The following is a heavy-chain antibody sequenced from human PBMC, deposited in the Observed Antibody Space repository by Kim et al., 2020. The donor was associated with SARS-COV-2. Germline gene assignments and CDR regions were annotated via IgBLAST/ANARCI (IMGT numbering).Heavy chain of an antibody. Sequence: ASVKVSCKASGYTFTSYGISWVRQAPGQGLEWMGWISAYNGNTNYAQKLQGRVTMTTDTSTSTAYMELRSLRSDDTAVYYCASVTPDRYYYYGMDVWGQGTTVTVSS. CDR3: ASVTPDRYYYYGMDV. J-gene: IGHJ6*02. CDR1: GYTFTSYG. V-gene: IGHV1-18*01. D-gene: IGHD4-4*01. CDR2: ISAYNGNT.